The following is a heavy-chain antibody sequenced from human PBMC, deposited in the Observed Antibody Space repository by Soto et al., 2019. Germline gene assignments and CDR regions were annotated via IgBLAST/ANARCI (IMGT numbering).Heavy chain of an antibody. J-gene: IGHJ6*02. D-gene: IGHD3-10*01. CDR3: ARDDTYGSGRPPYYYYGMDV. CDR1: GGPISRFY. V-gene: IGHV4-4*07. Sequence: WETLSLNCTVSGGPISRFYWGWIRQPAGEGLEWIGRIYTSGSTNYNPSLKSRVTMSVDTSKNQFSLKLSSVTAADTAVYYCARDDTYGSGRPPYYYYGMDVWGQGTTVTVSS. CDR2: IYTSGST.